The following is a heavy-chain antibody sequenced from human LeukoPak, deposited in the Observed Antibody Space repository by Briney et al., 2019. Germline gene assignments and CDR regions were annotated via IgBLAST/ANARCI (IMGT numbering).Heavy chain of an antibody. CDR2: ISAYNGNT. Sequence: GASVKVSCKASGYTFTSYGISWVRQAPGQGIEWMGWISAYNGNTNDAQKLQGRVTMTTDTSTSTAYMELRSLRSDDTAVYYCAREVAVAGSYYFDYWGQGTLVTVSS. D-gene: IGHD6-19*01. J-gene: IGHJ4*02. CDR1: GYTFTSYG. V-gene: IGHV1-18*01. CDR3: AREVAVAGSYYFDY.